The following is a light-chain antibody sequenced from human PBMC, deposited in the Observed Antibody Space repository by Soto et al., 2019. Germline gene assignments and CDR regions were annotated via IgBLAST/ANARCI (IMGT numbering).Light chain of an antibody. Sequence: QSALTQPASVSGSPGQSITVSCTGTSSDIGGYNYVCWYQQHPGKAPKLMVYEVTNRPSGVSDRFSGSKSGNTASLTISGLQADDEGYYYCSSYTSRSTLYVFGTGTKLTVL. J-gene: IGLJ1*01. CDR1: SSDIGGYNY. V-gene: IGLV2-14*01. CDR2: EVT. CDR3: SSYTSRSTLYV.